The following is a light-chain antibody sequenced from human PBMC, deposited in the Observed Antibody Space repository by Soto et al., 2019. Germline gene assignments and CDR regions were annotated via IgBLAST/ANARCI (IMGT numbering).Light chain of an antibody. Sequence: EIVLTQSPGTLSLSAGERVTLSCRASQSVNSSYLAWYQQKPGQAPRLLIYGASSRATGIPDRFSGSGSGRDFTLTISRLEPEDFAVYYCQQYSNSLALTFGGGTKVEIK. CDR2: GAS. V-gene: IGKV3-20*01. J-gene: IGKJ4*01. CDR1: QSVNSSY. CDR3: QQYSNSLALT.